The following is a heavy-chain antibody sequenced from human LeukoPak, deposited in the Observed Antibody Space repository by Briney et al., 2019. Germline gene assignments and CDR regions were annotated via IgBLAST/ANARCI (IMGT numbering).Heavy chain of an antibody. CDR2: IHHSGST. Sequence: PSETLSLTCTVSGYSISNDYYWAWIRQPPGRGLEWIGTIHHSGSTYYNPSLKSRVTMSVDTSKNQFSLRLTSVTAADTAVYYCARGESWNALNYWGQGTLVTVSS. CDR3: ARGESWNALNY. J-gene: IGHJ4*02. D-gene: IGHD1-1*01. V-gene: IGHV4-38-2*02. CDR1: GYSISNDYY.